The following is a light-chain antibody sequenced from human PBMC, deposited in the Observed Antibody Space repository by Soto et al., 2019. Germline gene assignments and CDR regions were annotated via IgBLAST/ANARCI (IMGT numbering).Light chain of an antibody. CDR1: QSVSSY. CDR2: DAS. V-gene: IGKV3-11*01. Sequence: EIVLTQSPATLSLSPGERATLSCRASQSVSSYLAWYQQKPGQAPRLLIYDASNRATGIPARFSGSGSGTDFTLTISSLEPEDSEVYYCQQARTFGQGTKVEIK. CDR3: QQART. J-gene: IGKJ1*01.